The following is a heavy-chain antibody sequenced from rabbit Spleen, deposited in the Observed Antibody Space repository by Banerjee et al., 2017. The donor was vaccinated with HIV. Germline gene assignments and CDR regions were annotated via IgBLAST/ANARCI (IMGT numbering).Heavy chain of an antibody. V-gene: IGHV1S7*01. J-gene: IGHJ2*01. CDR1: GFTLSSYY. D-gene: IGHD4-1*01. Sequence: HLKESGGGLVQPGGSLKLSCTASGFTLSSYYMDWVRQAPGKGLEWIGYIDPVFGTTTYASWVNGRFTISSDNAQNTVDLQLNSLTAADTATYFCARDRGSGWGDAFDPWGPGTLVTVS. CDR3: ARDRGSGWGDAFDP. CDR2: IDPVFGTT.